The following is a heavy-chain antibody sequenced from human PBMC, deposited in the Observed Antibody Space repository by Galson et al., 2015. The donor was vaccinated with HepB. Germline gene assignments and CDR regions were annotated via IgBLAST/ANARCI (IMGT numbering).Heavy chain of an antibody. V-gene: IGHV4-59*01. CDR1: GASIRSYY. CDR2: IYYTGNT. CDR3: ARVRDFGYFDL. D-gene: IGHD3-3*01. J-gene: IGHJ2*01. Sequence: LSLTCTVSGASIRSYYWSWIRQPPGKGLEWIGYIYYTGNTNYNPSLKSRVTISVGTSKNHFSLKLCSVTAADTAVYYCARVRDFGYFDLWGRGTLVTVSS.